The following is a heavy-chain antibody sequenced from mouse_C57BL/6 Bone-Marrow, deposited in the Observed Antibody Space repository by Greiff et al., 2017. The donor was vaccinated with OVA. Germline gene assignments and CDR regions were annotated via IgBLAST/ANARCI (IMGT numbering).Heavy chain of an antibody. J-gene: IGHJ4*01. Sequence: QVQLQQPGAELVKPGASVKMSCKASGYTFTSYWITWVKQRPGQGLEWIGDIYPGSGSTNYNEKFKSKATLTVDTSSSTAYMQLRSLTSEDAAVYYCARWPPYAMDYWGQGTSATVSA. CDR1: GYTFTSYW. V-gene: IGHV1-55*01. CDR3: ARWPPYAMDY. CDR2: IYPGSGST.